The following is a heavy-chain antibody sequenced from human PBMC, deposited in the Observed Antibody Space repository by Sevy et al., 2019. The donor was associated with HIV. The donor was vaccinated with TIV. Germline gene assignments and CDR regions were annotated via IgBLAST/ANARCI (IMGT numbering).Heavy chain of an antibody. V-gene: IGHV3-7*03. Sequence: GGSLRLSCAASGFTFSSYWMSWVRQAPGKGLEWVANIKQDGSEKYYVDSVKGRFTISRYNAKNSLYLQMNSLRAEDTAVYYCARDASDYYDSSGPMYAFDIWGQGTMVTVSS. D-gene: IGHD3-22*01. CDR3: ARDASDYYDSSGPMYAFDI. CDR2: IKQDGSEK. CDR1: GFTFSSYW. J-gene: IGHJ3*02.